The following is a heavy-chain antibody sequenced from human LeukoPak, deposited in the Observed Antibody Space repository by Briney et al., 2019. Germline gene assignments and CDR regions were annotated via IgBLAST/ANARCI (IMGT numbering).Heavy chain of an antibody. J-gene: IGHJ6*03. CDR3: ARDLTTVTTHYYYYYMDV. D-gene: IGHD4-17*01. Sequence: ETLSLTCTVSGGSISSYYWSWIRQPAGKGLEWIGRIYTSGSTNYNPSLKSRVTMSVDTSKNQFSLKLSSVTAADTAVYYCARDLTTVTTHYYYYYMDVWGEGTTVTISS. CDR2: IYTSGST. CDR1: GGSISSYY. V-gene: IGHV4-4*07.